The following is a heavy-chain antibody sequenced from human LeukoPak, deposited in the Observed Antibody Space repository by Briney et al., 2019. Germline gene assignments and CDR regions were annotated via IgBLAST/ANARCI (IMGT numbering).Heavy chain of an antibody. CDR3: ARGQYFYDTTGYYY. D-gene: IGHD3-22*01. CDR2: IFYSGST. J-gene: IGHJ4*02. Sequence: SETLSLTCTVSGDSMTNYYWTWLRQPPGKRLEWIGHIFYSGSTNYNPSLNSRVTISVDTSKKQFSLKLSSVTAADTAVYYCARGQYFYDTTGYYYWGQGTLVTVSS. CDR1: GDSMTNYY. V-gene: IGHV4-59*01.